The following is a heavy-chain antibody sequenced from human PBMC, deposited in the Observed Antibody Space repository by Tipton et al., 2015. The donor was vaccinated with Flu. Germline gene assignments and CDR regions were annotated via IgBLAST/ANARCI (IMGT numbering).Heavy chain of an antibody. D-gene: IGHD3-10*01. Sequence: VQLVQSGGGLEKPGGSLRLFCAASGFTFRDAWLSWVRQAPGKGLEWVGRIKTKADGATTDYAAPVKGRFTISRDDSENTLFLQLNSLKTEDTAVYYCATTTYFYGSGSHDYWGQGTLVTVSS. V-gene: IGHV3-15*01. CDR2: IKTKADGATT. J-gene: IGHJ4*02. CDR1: GFTFRDAW. CDR3: ATTTYFYGSGSHDY.